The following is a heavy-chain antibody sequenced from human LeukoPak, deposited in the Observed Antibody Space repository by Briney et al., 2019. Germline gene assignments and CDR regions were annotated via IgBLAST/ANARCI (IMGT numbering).Heavy chain of an antibody. CDR1: GYTFTSYG. CDR3: ASSTRYGYSYYYYYYMDV. J-gene: IGHJ6*03. D-gene: IGHD2-15*01. V-gene: IGHV1-18*01. CDR2: ISGYNGNT. Sequence: ASVKVSCKASGYTFTSYGINWVRQAPGQGLEWMGWISGYNGNTNYAQKLQGRVTMTTDTSTSTAYMELRSLRSDDTAVYYCASSTRYGYSYYYYYYMDVWGKGTTVTVSS.